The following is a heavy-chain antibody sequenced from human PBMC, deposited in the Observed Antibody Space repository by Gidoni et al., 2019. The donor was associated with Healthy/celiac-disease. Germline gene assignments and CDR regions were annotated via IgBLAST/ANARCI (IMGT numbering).Heavy chain of an antibody. V-gene: IGHV4-30-4*01. CDR1: GGSISSGDYY. CDR2: IYYSGST. CDR3: ARDRGYGVPAAPQAFDI. J-gene: IGHJ3*02. D-gene: IGHD2-2*01. Sequence: QVQLQESGPGLVKPSQTLSLTCTVSGGSISSGDYYWSWIRQPPGKGLEWIGYIYYSGSTYYNPSLKSRVTISVDTSKNQFSLKLSSVTAADTAVYYCARDRGYGVPAAPQAFDIWGQGTMVTVSS.